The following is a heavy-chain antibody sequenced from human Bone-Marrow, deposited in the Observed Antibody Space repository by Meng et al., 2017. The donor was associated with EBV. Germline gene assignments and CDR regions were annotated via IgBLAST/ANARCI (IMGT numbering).Heavy chain of an antibody. CDR1: GGSISSSSYY. CDR3: AREQVGATRPFDY. Sequence: QLQLQDSGPGPVKPSDTLSLTSTVSGGSISSSSYYWGWIRQPPGKGLEWIGSIYYSGSTYYNPSLKSRVTISVDTSKNQFSLKLSSVTAADTAVYYCAREQVGATRPFDYWGQGTLVTVSS. D-gene: IGHD1-26*01. J-gene: IGHJ4*02. V-gene: IGHV4-39*07. CDR2: IYYSGST.